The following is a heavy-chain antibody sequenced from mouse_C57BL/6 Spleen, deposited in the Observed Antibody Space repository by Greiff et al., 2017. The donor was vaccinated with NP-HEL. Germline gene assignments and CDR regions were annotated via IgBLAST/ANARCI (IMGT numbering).Heavy chain of an antibody. J-gene: IGHJ2*01. V-gene: IGHV5-17*01. Sequence: EVKVVASGGGLVKPGGSLKLSCAASGFTFSDYGMHWVRQAPEKGLEWVAYISSGSSTIYYADTVKGRFTISRDNAKTTLFLQMPSLRSEDTAMYYCARPELGLHYFDYWGQGTTLTVSS. CDR2: ISSGSSTI. CDR3: ARPELGLHYFDY. CDR1: GFTFSDYG. D-gene: IGHD4-1*01.